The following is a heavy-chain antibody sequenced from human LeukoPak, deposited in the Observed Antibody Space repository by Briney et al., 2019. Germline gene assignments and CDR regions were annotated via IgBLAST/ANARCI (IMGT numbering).Heavy chain of an antibody. J-gene: IGHJ3*02. V-gene: IGHV4-59*01. CDR1: GGSISSYY. CDR3: ARAPSTQWLVSSDAFDI. CDR2: IYYSGST. D-gene: IGHD6-19*01. Sequence: PSETLSLTCTVSGGSISSYYWSWIRQPPGKGLEWIGYIYYSGSTNYNPSLKSRVTISVDTSKNQFSLKLSSVTAADTAVYYCARAPSTQWLVSSDAFDIWGQGTMVTVSS.